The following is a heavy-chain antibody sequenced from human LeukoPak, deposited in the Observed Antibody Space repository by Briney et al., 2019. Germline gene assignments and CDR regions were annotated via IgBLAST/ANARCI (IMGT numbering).Heavy chain of an antibody. Sequence: GGSLRLSCAASGFTFSSYGLNWVRQAPGKGLEWVSSISSSSSHIYYADSVKGRFTISRDNAKNSLFLQMSSLRAEDTAVYYCARYRSGHCSGASVYYVSWGQGTLVTVSS. D-gene: IGHD2-15*01. V-gene: IGHV3-21*01. CDR3: ARYRSGHCSGASVYYVS. CDR1: GFTFSSYG. CDR2: ISSSSSHI. J-gene: IGHJ5*02.